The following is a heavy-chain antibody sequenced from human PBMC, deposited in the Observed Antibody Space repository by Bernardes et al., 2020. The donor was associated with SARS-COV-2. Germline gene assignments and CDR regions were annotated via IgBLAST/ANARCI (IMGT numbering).Heavy chain of an antibody. D-gene: IGHD2-8*01. CDR1: GGSIKSPDHC. CDR2: IFYSGTT. Sequence: SETLSLTCTVTGGSIKSPDHCWSWIRQHPVKGLEWIGYIFYSGTTYYNPSLKRRVSISVDTSRNQFSLRLHSLTAADAAMYYCAREIVYGLKNNYGMDVWGQGTPVTVSS. J-gene: IGHJ6*02. V-gene: IGHV4-30-4*01. CDR3: AREIVYGLKNNYGMDV.